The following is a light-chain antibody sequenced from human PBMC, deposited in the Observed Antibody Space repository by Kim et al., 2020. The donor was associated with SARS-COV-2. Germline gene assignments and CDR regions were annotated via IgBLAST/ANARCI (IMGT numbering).Light chain of an antibody. CDR2: KAS. V-gene: IGKV1-5*03. CDR3: QQYNTLYT. CDR1: QSMSEL. J-gene: IGKJ2*01. Sequence: LAAWVGGRVTSTCRASQSMSELLAWYKQKPGKAPNILSYKASSLESGVPSSVSGSGSETEFTITISSLQHDDFATYYCQQYNTLYTFGQGTKLEI.